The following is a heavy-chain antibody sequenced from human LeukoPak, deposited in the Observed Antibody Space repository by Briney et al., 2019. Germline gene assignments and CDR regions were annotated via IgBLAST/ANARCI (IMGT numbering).Heavy chain of an antibody. Sequence: GGSLRLSCAASGFTFSTNDMHWVRQAPGQGLEWVSVISDSGDYTSYADSVRGRFTISRDNSRNTLYLQMISLRPEDTAVYYCAKDTSIGKYCTNGVCSPFDYWGQGTLVTVSS. J-gene: IGHJ4*02. CDR2: ISDSGDYT. D-gene: IGHD2-8*01. V-gene: IGHV3-23*01. CDR1: GFTFSTND. CDR3: AKDTSIGKYCTNGVCSPFDY.